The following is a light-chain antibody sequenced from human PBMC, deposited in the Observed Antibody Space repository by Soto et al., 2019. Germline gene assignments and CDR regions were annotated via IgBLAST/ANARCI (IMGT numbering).Light chain of an antibody. J-gene: IGLJ3*02. CDR1: SSDVGGYNY. CDR2: EVS. CDR3: FSYTTSSTQV. Sequence: QSALTQPASVSGSPGQSITISCTGTSSDVGGYNYVSWYQQHPANAPKLMIYEVSNRPSGVSHRFSGSKSGNTASLTISGLQAEDEADYYCFSYTTSSTQVFGGGTQLTVL. V-gene: IGLV2-14*01.